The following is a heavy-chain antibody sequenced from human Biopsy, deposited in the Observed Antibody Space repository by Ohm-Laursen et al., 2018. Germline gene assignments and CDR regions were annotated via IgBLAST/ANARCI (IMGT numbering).Heavy chain of an antibody. CDR2: MNPNSGNT. V-gene: IGHV1-8*01. Sequence: GASVKVSCKASGYTFTNYNVNWVRQATGQGLEWMGWMNPNSGNTGYAQKFQGRVTMTRNTSISTVYMELSSLTSVDTAVYYCARDFNYDGGGSFNFDYWGQGTLVTVSS. D-gene: IGHD3-22*01. CDR3: ARDFNYDGGGSFNFDY. J-gene: IGHJ4*02. CDR1: GYTFTNYN.